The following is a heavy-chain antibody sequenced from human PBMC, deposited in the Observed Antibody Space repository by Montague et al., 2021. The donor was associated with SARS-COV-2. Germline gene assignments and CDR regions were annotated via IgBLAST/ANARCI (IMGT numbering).Heavy chain of an antibody. CDR2: IYYSGST. Sequence: SETLSLTCTVSGGSIGSYYWSWIRQPPGKGLEWIGYIYYSGSTNYNPSLKSRVTISVDTSKNQFSLKLSSVTAADTAVYYCARAIGSMYSSGWYYYYYGMDVWGQGTTVTVSS. V-gene: IGHV4-59*01. CDR3: ARAIGSMYSSGWYYYYYGMDV. J-gene: IGHJ6*02. D-gene: IGHD6-19*01. CDR1: GGSIGSYY.